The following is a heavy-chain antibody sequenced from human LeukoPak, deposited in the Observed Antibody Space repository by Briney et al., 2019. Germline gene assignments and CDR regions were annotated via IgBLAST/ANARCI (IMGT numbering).Heavy chain of an antibody. D-gene: IGHD2-2*01. J-gene: IGHJ3*02. CDR1: GGSVSSGTYY. Sequence: SETLSLTCAVSGGSVSSGTYYWSWIRQPAGKGLEWIGRIYTSGSTNYNPSLKNRVTISVDTSKNQFSLKLSSVTAADTAVYYCARETYQLLFNLAFDIWGQGTMVTVSS. CDR3: ARETYQLLFNLAFDI. CDR2: IYTSGST. V-gene: IGHV4-61*02.